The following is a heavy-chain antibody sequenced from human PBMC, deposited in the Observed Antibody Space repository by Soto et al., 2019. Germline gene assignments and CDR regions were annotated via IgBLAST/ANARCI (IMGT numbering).Heavy chain of an antibody. V-gene: IGHV3-30*03. CDR1: GITFNMYG. CDR2: ISYDGSNQ. CDR3: AREQAPGQGSFES. D-gene: IGHD6-6*01. Sequence: HPGGSLRRSCAASGITFNMYGMHCVRQAPDKGMEWVALISYDGSNQYYADSVKGRFTISRDNARNTLFLQTSKLRADDTAVYYGAREQAPGQGSFESWGQGTLVTFAS. J-gene: IGHJ4*02.